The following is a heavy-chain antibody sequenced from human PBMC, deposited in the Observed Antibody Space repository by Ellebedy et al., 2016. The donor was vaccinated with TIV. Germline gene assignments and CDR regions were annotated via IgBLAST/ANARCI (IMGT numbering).Heavy chain of an antibody. CDR3: AKGFYDSYGMDV. V-gene: IGHV3-23*01. CDR1: GFTFSSYA. Sequence: GGSLRLXCAASGFTFSSYAMSWVRQAPGKGLEWVSAISGSGGSTYYADSVKGRFTISRDNSKNTLYLQMNSLRAEDTAVYYCAKGFYDSYGMDVWGQGTTVTVSS. D-gene: IGHD3-3*01. J-gene: IGHJ6*02. CDR2: ISGSGGST.